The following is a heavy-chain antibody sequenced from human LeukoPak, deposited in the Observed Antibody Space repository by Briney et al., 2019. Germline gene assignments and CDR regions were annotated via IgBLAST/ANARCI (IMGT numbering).Heavy chain of an antibody. CDR2: IYTSGST. CDR3: ARGDRATAMAVRYYFDY. V-gene: IGHV4-4*07. J-gene: IGHJ4*02. Sequence: PSETLSLTCTVSGGSISYYHWSWIRQPAGKGLEWIGRIYTSGSTNYNPSLKSRITMSVDTSKNQFSLKLSSVTAADTAVYYCARGDRATAMAVRYYFDYWGQGPLVTVSS. CDR1: GGSISYYH. D-gene: IGHD5-18*01.